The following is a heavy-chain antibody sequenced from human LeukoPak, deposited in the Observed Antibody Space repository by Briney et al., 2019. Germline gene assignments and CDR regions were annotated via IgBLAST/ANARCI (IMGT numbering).Heavy chain of an antibody. V-gene: IGHV3-23*01. Sequence: PGGSLRLSCAASGFTFSSYAMSWVRQAPGKGLEWVSAISGSGGSTYYADSVKGRFTISRDNSKNTLYLQMNSLRAEDTAVYYCARGANDYTTWDYMDVWGKGTTVTVSS. D-gene: IGHD4-11*01. CDR1: GFTFSSYA. CDR2: ISGSGGST. CDR3: ARGANDYTTWDYMDV. J-gene: IGHJ6*03.